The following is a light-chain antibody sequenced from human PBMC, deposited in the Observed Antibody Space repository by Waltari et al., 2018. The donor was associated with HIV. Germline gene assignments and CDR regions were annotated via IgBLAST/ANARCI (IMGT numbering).Light chain of an antibody. J-gene: IGLJ2*01. CDR1: SSDVGGYNF. CDR3: SSYTSSSTLV. V-gene: IGLV2-14*01. Sequence: QSALTQPASMSGSPGQSITISCTGTSSDVGGYNFVCWFQHHPGKAPKVIIYEVRNRPSGVSNRFSGSKSGNTAALTISGLQAEDEADYYCSSYTSSSTLVFGGGTKLTVL. CDR2: EVR.